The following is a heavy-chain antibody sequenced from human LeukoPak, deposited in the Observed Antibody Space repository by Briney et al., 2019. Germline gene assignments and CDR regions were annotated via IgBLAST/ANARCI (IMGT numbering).Heavy chain of an antibody. Sequence: GGSLRLSCEASGFTFSDYWMSWVRQAPGKGLEWVAEIKQDGSETGYVDSVKGRFTISRDNAKNSMCLQINSLRAEDAAVYYCAKDQVVITTTGSWFDPWGQGTLVTVSS. V-gene: IGHV3-7*03. CDR1: GFTFSDYW. D-gene: IGHD3-22*01. J-gene: IGHJ5*02. CDR2: IKQDGSET. CDR3: AKDQVVITTTGSWFDP.